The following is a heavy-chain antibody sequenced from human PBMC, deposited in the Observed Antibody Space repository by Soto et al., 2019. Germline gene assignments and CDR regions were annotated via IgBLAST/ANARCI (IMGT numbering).Heavy chain of an antibody. D-gene: IGHD3-16*01. CDR3: ASRWGTTFDY. V-gene: IGHV4-59*08. CDR1: GGSISNYY. CDR2: IYYSGST. J-gene: IGHJ4*02. Sequence: QVQLQESGPGLVKPSEALSLTCTVSGGSISNYYWSWIRQPPGKGLEWIGYIYYSGSTNYNPSLKSRVTISVDTSKNQFSLKLSSVTAADTAVYYCASRWGTTFDYWGQATLVTVSS.